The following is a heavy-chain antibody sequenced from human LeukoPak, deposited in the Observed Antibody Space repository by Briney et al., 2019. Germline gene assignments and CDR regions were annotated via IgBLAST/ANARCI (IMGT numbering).Heavy chain of an antibody. J-gene: IGHJ4*02. V-gene: IGHV1-8*03. CDR3: ARRAVAAKRGGPYYFDY. CDR2: MNPNSGNT. Sequence: ASVKVSCKASGYTFTSYDINWVRQATGQGLEWMGWMNPNSGNTGYARKFQGRVTITRNTSISTAYMELSSLRSEDTAVYYCARRAVAAKRGGPYYFDYWGQGTLVTVSS. CDR1: GYTFTSYD. D-gene: IGHD6-19*01.